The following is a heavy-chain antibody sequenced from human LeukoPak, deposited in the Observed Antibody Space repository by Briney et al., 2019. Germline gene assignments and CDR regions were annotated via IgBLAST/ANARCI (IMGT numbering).Heavy chain of an antibody. V-gene: IGHV3-30*04. J-gene: IGHJ6*03. CDR2: ISYDGSNK. Sequence: GGSLRLSCAASGFTFSSYAMHWVRQAPGKGLEWVAVISYDGSNKYYADSVKGRFTISRDNSKNTLYLQMNSLRAEDTAVYYCARAAVAGPPNYYYYYYTDVWGKGTTVTVSS. CDR3: ARAAVAGPPNYYYYYYTDV. CDR1: GFTFSSYA. D-gene: IGHD6-19*01.